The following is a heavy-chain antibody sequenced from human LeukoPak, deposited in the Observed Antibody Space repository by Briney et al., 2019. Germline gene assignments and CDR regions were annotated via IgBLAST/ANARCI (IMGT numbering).Heavy chain of an antibody. J-gene: IGHJ4*02. V-gene: IGHV1-8*03. CDR2: MNPNSGNT. CDR1: GYTFTSYD. Sequence: ASVKVSCKASGYTFTSYDINWVRQATGQGLEWMGWMNPNSGNTGYAQKFQGRVTITRNTSISTAYMELSSLRSEDTAVYYCATPSTQLLWFGELCYWGQGTLVTVSS. CDR3: ATPSTQLLWFGELCY. D-gene: IGHD3-10*01.